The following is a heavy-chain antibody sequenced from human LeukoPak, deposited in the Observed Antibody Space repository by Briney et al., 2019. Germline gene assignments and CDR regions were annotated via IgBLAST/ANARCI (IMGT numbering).Heavy chain of an antibody. CDR1: GGSISSHY. J-gene: IGHJ4*02. V-gene: IGHV4-59*11. D-gene: IGHD3-22*01. CDR3: AREGYDSSGYYIDY. CDR2: IYYSGST. Sequence: ETLSLTCTVSGGSISSHYWSWIRQPPGKGLEWIGYIYYSGSTNYNPSLKSRVTISVDTSKNQFSLKLSSVTAADTAVYYCAREGYDSSGYYIDYWGQGTLVTVSS.